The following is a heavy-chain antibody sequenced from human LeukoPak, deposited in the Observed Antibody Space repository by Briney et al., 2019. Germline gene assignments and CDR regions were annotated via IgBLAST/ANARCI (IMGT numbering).Heavy chain of an antibody. CDR3: AREGRYCSGGSRYSPFDY. D-gene: IGHD2-15*01. Sequence: EASVKVSCKASGYTFTSYGISWVRQAPGQGLEWMGWISAYNGNTNYAQKLQGRVTMTTDTSTSTAYMELRSLRSDDTAVYYCAREGRYCSGGSRYSPFDYWGQGTLVTVSS. J-gene: IGHJ4*02. V-gene: IGHV1-18*01. CDR1: GYTFTSYG. CDR2: ISAYNGNT.